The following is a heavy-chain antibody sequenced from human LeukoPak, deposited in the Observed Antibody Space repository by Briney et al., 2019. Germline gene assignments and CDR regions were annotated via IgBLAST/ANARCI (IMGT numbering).Heavy chain of an antibody. D-gene: IGHD3-10*01. CDR3: ARRITMVRGGSWFDP. V-gene: IGHV1-2*02. CDR2: INPNSGGT. CDR1: GYTFTGHY. J-gene: IGHJ5*02. Sequence: ASVKVSCKASGYTFTGHYIHWVRQAPGQGLEWMGWINPNSGGTRYAQKFQGRVTMTRNTSISTAYMELSSLRSDDTAVYYCARRITMVRGGSWFDPWGQGTLVTVSS.